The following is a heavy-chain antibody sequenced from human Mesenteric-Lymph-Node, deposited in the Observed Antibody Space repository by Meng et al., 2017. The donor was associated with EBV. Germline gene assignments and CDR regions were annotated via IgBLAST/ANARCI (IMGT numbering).Heavy chain of an antibody. D-gene: IGHD1-26*01. J-gene: IGHJ4*02. CDR1: DGSVSSGSYY. V-gene: IGHV4-61*01. CDR2: IYYSGST. CDR3: ARLDRWELLRGLVY. Sequence: QRRDLGPGLVNASGTRSPPCSVPDGSVSSGSYYWSWIPQPPGKGLEWIGYIYYSGSTNYHPSLKSRVTISVDTSKNQFSLKLSSVTAADTAVYYCARLDRWELLRGLVYWGQGTLVTVSS.